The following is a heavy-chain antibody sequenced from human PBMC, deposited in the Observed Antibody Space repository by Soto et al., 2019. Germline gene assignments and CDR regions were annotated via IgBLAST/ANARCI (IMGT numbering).Heavy chain of an antibody. CDR3: ARGEDRPLKFNWFDP. V-gene: IGHV1-69*02. D-gene: IGHD3-10*01. CDR2: IIPILGIA. CDR1: GGTFSSYT. J-gene: IGHJ5*02. Sequence: ASVKVSCKASGGTFSSYTISWVRQAPGQGLEWMGRIIPILGIANYAQKFQGRVTITADKSTSTAYMELSSLRSEDTAVYYCARGEDRPLKFNWFDPWGQGTLVTVSS.